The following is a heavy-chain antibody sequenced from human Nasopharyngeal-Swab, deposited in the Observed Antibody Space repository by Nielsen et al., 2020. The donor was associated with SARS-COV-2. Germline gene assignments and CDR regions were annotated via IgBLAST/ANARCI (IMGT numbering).Heavy chain of an antibody. CDR1: GFTFSSYA. CDR2: ISYDGSNK. J-gene: IGHJ4*02. D-gene: IGHD3-10*01. CDR3: ARPMVRGVIANYFDY. Sequence: GGSLRLSCAASGFTFSSYAMHWVRQAPGKGLEWVAVISYDGSNKSYADSVKGRFTISRDNSKNTLYLQMNSLRAEDPAVYYCARPMVRGVIANYFDYWGQGTLVTVSS. V-gene: IGHV3-30-3*01.